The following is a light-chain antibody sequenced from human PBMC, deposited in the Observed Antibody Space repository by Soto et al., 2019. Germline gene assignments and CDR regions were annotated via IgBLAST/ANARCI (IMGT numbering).Light chain of an antibody. CDR3: QQYLNIPRT. J-gene: IGKJ1*01. CDR2: AAS. V-gene: IGKV1-9*01. CDR1: QGISSY. Sequence: DIQLTQSPSFLSASVGDRVTITCRASQGISSYLAWYQQKPGKAPKLLIYAASTLQSGVPSRFSGSGSGTEFTLTISSLQAEDVAVYYCQQYLNIPRTFGQGTKVDIK.